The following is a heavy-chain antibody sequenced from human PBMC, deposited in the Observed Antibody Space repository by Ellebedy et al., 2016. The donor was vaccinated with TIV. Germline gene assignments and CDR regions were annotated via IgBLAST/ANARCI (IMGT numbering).Heavy chain of an antibody. CDR1: GFTFSTYA. CDR2: LSSTGHGS. J-gene: IGHJ6*03. D-gene: IGHD3-10*01. Sequence: GESLKISXATSGFTFSTYAMNWVRQAPGKGLEWVSTLSSTGHGSYYADSVMGRFTISRDTSKDTLYLQMNSLKTEDTAVYHCVRVLSYHPYYMDAWGKGTTVTVSS. V-gene: IGHV3-23*01. CDR3: VRVLSYHPYYMDA.